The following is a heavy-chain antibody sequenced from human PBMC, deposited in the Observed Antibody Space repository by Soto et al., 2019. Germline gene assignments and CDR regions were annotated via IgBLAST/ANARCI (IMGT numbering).Heavy chain of an antibody. CDR1: GFTFNTYS. V-gene: IGHV3-33*01. D-gene: IGHD4-17*01. J-gene: IGHJ4*02. CDR3: ARAGGTTVTGLWHFDS. CDR2: IWYDGTQK. Sequence: GGSLRLSCEASGFTFNTYSMHWVRRPPGKGLEWLAAIWYDGTQKYYADSVKGRFIISRDNSKKTLYLEMNSLRAEDTAVYYCARAGGTTVTGLWHFDSWGQGTLVTAPQ.